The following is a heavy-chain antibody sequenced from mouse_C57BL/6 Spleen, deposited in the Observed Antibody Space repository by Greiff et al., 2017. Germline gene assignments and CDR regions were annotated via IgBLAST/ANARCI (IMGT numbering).Heavy chain of an antibody. D-gene: IGHD1-1*01. CDR2: IHPNRGST. CDR3: APSTVVANGY. J-gene: IGHJ2*01. CDR1: GYTFTSYW. Sequence: VQLQQPGAELVKPGASVKLSCKASGYTFTSYWMHWVKQRPGQGLEWIGMIHPNRGSTNYNEKFKSKATLTVDKSSSTAYMQLSSLTSEDSAVYYCAPSTVVANGYWGQGTTLTVSS. V-gene: IGHV1-64*01.